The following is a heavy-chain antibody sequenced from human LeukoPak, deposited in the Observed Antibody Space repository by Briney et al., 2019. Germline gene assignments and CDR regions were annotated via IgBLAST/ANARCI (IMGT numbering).Heavy chain of an antibody. Sequence: ASVKVSCKASGYTFTSYGISWVRQAPGQGLEWMGWISAYNGNTNYAQKLQGRVTVTTDTSTSTAYMELRSLRSDDTAVYYCARAVYYDSIGDAFDIWGQGTMVTVSS. CDR2: ISAYNGNT. D-gene: IGHD3-22*01. CDR1: GYTFTSYG. CDR3: ARAVYYDSIGDAFDI. V-gene: IGHV1-18*01. J-gene: IGHJ3*02.